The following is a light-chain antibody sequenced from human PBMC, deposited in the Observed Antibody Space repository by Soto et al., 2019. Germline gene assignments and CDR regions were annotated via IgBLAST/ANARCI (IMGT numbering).Light chain of an antibody. CDR1: HSVLYSAKNKNF. V-gene: IGKV4-1*01. J-gene: IGKJ5*01. CDR2: WAS. CDR3: QQHYINPIT. Sequence: DIVMSQSPDSLAVSLGERATIHCKSSHSVLYSAKNKNFLTWYQQKPRQPPKLLIYWASTRKSGVPDRFTGSGSGTDFTLTIYTLQAEDVAVYYCQQHYINPITFGQGTRRESK.